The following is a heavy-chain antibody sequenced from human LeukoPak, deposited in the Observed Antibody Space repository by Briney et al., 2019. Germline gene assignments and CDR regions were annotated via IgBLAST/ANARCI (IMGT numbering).Heavy chain of an antibody. CDR3: AREGPRGNSQFDY. V-gene: IGHV3-33*01. J-gene: IGHJ4*02. D-gene: IGHD2/OR15-2a*01. Sequence: GGSLRLSCAASGFTFSSYGMHWVRQAPGKGLEWVALIWYDGSNKYYTDSVKGRLTISRDNSKNTLYLQVNSLRAEDTAIYYCAREGPRGNSQFDYWGQGTLVTVSS. CDR1: GFTFSSYG. CDR2: IWYDGSNK.